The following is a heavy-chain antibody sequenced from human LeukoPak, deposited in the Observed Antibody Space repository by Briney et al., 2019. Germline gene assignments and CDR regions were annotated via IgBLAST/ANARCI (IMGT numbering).Heavy chain of an antibody. Sequence: PGGSLRLSCAASGFTFSNYAMSWVRQAPGKGLECVSGTSGSGSSIYYADSVKGRFTISRDNSKNTLYMQMNSLRAEDTAAYYCAREEEAYSGSRIDYWGQGTLVTVSS. CDR3: AREEEAYSGSRIDY. V-gene: IGHV3-23*01. D-gene: IGHD1-26*01. J-gene: IGHJ4*02. CDR1: GFTFSNYA. CDR2: TSGSGSSI.